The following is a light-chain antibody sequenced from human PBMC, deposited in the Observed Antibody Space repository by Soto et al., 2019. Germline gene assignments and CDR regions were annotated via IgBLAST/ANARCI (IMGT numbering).Light chain of an antibody. V-gene: IGLV3-21*04. J-gene: IGLJ1*01. Sequence: SYELTQPPSVSVAPGKTARITCGGNNIGSKSVHWYQQKPGQAPVLVIYYDSDRPSGIPERFSGSNSGNTATLTISRVEAGDEADYYCQVWDSSSDHPLYFFGTGTKLTVL. CDR3: QVWDSSSDHPLYF. CDR2: YDS. CDR1: NIGSKS.